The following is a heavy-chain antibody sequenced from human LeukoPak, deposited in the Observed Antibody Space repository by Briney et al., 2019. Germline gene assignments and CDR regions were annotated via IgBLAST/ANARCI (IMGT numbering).Heavy chain of an antibody. J-gene: IGHJ4*02. Sequence: SETLSLTCTVSGGSISSYYWSWIRQPPGKGLEWIGYIHYTGSTNYNPSLKSRVTISVDTSKNQFSLKLSSVTAADTAVYYCARDGYTYGFFDYWGQGTLVTVSS. D-gene: IGHD5-18*01. CDR2: IHYTGST. CDR1: GGSISSYY. V-gene: IGHV4-59*01. CDR3: ARDGYTYGFFDY.